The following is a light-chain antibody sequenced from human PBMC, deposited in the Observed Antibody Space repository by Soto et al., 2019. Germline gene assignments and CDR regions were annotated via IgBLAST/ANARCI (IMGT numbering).Light chain of an antibody. CDR2: GTS. V-gene: IGKV3-20*01. Sequence: EIVLTQSPGTLSLSPGERATLSCRASQSVSSSYIAWYQQKRGQAPRLLLYGTSSRATGIPDRFSGSGSGTDFTLTISRLEPEDFAVDFCQHYVPSPETWTFGQGTKVEIK. CDR1: QSVSSSY. J-gene: IGKJ1*01. CDR3: QHYVPSPETWT.